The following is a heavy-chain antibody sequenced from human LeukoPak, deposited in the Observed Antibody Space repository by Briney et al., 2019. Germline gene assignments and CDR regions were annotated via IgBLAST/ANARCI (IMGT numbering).Heavy chain of an antibody. D-gene: IGHD4-11*01. J-gene: IGHJ4*02. V-gene: IGHV3-11*04. CDR1: GFNSSDYY. CDR2: ISNSGRTK. CDR3: ARDRHDYTHYFDY. Sequence: GGSLRLSCAASGFNSSDYYMSWIRQAPGKGLEWVSHISNSGRTKFYSDSVKGRFTISRDNAKNSLYLQMNSLRAEDTAVYYCARDRHDYTHYFDYWGQGTLVTVSS.